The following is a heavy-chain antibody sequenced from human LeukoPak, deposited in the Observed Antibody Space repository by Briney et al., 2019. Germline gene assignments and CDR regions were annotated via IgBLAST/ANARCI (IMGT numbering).Heavy chain of an antibody. J-gene: IGHJ4*02. CDR2: ISAYNGNT. CDR3: ATLKDILTGYYIDY. V-gene: IGHV1-18*01. CDR1: VDAFTSYG. D-gene: IGHD3-9*01. Sequence: ATVNLSCKASVDAFTSYGISSVRQAPGQGLEWMGWISAYNGNTNYAQKLQGRVTMTTDTSTSTAYMELRSLRSDDTAVYYCATLKDILTGYYIDYWGQGTLVTVSS.